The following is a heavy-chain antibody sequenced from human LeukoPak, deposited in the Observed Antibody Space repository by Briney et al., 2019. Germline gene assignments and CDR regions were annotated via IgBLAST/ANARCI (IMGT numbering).Heavy chain of an antibody. D-gene: IGHD4-17*01. CDR3: TRPMSGDYGDLYYYYYYMDV. CDR1: GFTFTSYG. Sequence: GGSLRLSCVASGFTFTSYGMNWVRQAPGKGLEWVSTISGSGGSTDYADSVKGRFTISRDNSKNTLYLQMNSLKTEDTAVYYCTRPMSGDYGDLYYYYYYMDVWGKGTTVTVSS. V-gene: IGHV3-23*01. J-gene: IGHJ6*03. CDR2: ISGSGGST.